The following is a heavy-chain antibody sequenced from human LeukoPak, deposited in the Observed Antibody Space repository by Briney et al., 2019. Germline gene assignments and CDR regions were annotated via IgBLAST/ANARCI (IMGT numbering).Heavy chain of an antibody. Sequence: GGSLRLSCAASGFTVSSNYMSWVRQAPGKGLEWVSVIYSGGSTYYADSVKGRFTISRDNSKNTLYLQMNGLRAEDTAVYYCASRSSIAARGDAFDIWGQGTMVTVSS. J-gene: IGHJ3*02. D-gene: IGHD6-6*01. V-gene: IGHV3-53*01. CDR3: ASRSSIAARGDAFDI. CDR1: GFTVSSNY. CDR2: IYSGGST.